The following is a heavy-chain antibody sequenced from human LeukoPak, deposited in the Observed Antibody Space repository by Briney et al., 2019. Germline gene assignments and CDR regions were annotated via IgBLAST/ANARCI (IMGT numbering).Heavy chain of an antibody. J-gene: IGHJ5*02. Sequence: PGGSLRLSCEASGFTFSSSSMNWVRQAPGKGLEWVSSISSSSSYIYYADSLKGRFTISRDNAKNSLYLQMNSLGAEDTAVYYCARGCSGGSCCSSPGWFDPWGQGTLVSVSS. CDR1: GFTFSSSS. CDR3: ARGCSGGSCCSSPGWFDP. CDR2: ISSSSSYI. D-gene: IGHD2-15*01. V-gene: IGHV3-21*01.